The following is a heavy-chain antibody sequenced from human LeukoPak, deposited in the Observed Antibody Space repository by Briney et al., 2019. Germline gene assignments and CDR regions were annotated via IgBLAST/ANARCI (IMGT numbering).Heavy chain of an antibody. V-gene: IGHV4-59*12. CDR2: IYISGST. D-gene: IGHD3-10*01. J-gene: IGHJ6*03. CDR3: ASVTMVRGVSNHASYYYYYYMDV. Sequence: PSETLSLTCTVSGGSISSYYWSWIRQPPGKGLEWIGYIYISGSTNYNPSLKSRVTISVDTSKNQFSLKLSSVTAADTAVYYCASVTMVRGVSNHASYYYYYYMDVWGKGTTVTISS. CDR1: GGSISSYY.